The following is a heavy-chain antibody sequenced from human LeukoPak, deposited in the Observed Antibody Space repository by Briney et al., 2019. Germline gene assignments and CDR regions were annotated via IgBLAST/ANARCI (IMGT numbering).Heavy chain of an antibody. V-gene: IGHV4-59*02. CDR3: ARVGSRITIFGVVID. CDR1: GGSVSSYF. CDR2: IYYSGST. D-gene: IGHD3-3*01. Sequence: SETLSLTCTVSGGSVSSYFWSWIRQPPGKGLEWIGYIYYSGSTNYNPSFKSRVTISLDTSNYQFSLKLSSVTAADTAVYYCARVGSRITIFGVVIDWGQGTLVTVSS. J-gene: IGHJ4*02.